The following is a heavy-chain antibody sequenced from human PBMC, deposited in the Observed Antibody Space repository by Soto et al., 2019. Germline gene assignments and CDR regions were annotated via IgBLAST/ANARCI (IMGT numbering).Heavy chain of an antibody. J-gene: IGHJ4*02. CDR1: GFTFSSYA. CDR3: ARQAARNYIDS. V-gene: IGHV3-30-3*01. CDR2: ISYDGSNK. D-gene: IGHD6-6*01. Sequence: GGSLRLSCAASGFTFSSYAMHWVRQAPGKGLEWVAVISYDGSNKYYADSVEGRFTISRDNSKNTLYLQMNSLRAEDTAVYYCARQAARNYIDSWGQGNSVTVSS.